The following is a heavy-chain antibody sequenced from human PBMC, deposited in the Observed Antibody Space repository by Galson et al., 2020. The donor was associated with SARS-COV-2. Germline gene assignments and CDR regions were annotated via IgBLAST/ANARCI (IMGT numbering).Heavy chain of an antibody. Sequence: ASVKVSCKASGYTFTGYYMHWVRQAPGQGLEWMGWINPNSGGTNYAQKFQGRVTMTRDTSISTAYMELSRLRSDDTAVYYCARGTYDILTGYWADDAFDIWGQGTMVTVSS. CDR2: INPNSGGT. CDR1: GYTFTGYY. CDR3: ARGTYDILTGYWADDAFDI. J-gene: IGHJ3*02. V-gene: IGHV1-2*02. D-gene: IGHD3-9*01.